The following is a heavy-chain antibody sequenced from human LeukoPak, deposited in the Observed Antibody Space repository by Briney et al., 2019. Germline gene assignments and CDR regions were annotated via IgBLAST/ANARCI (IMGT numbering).Heavy chain of an antibody. CDR3: ARDSISLGQAFDF. Sequence: GGSLRLSCAAFEFTFNNYAMSWVRQAPGKGLEWVSSISSSSSYIYYADSVKGRFTISRDNAKNSLHLQMNSLRAEDTAVYYCARDSISLGQAFDFWGQGTMVTVSS. V-gene: IGHV3-21*01. D-gene: IGHD3-3*02. CDR2: ISSSSSYI. CDR1: EFTFNNYA. J-gene: IGHJ3*01.